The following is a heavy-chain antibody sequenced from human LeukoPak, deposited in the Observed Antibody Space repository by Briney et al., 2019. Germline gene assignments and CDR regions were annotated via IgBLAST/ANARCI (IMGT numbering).Heavy chain of an antibody. CDR3: ARASDSSGYYSDY. CDR2: LYTSGST. D-gene: IGHD3-22*01. V-gene: IGHV4-4*07. Sequence: PSETLSLTCTVSGGSISNSYWSWIRQPAGKGLEWIGRLYTSGSTNYNYNPSLKSRVSMSVDTSKNRFSLKLSSVTAADTAVYYCARASDSSGYYSDYWGQGTLVTVSS. J-gene: IGHJ4*02. CDR1: GGSISNSY.